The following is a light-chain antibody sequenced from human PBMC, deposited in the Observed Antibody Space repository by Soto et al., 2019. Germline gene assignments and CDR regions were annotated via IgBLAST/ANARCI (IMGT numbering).Light chain of an antibody. CDR2: GAS. Sequence: EIVLTQSPGTLSLSPGERATLSCRASQSVSNNYLAWYQXKHGQAXRLLIYGASNRATGIPDRFSGSGSGTDLTITISRLEPEDFEVYYCQQYGSSPITFGQGTRLEI. CDR3: QQYGSSPIT. J-gene: IGKJ5*01. CDR1: QSVSNNY. V-gene: IGKV3-20*01.